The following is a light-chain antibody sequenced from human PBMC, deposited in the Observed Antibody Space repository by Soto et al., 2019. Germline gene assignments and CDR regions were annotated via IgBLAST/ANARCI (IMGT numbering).Light chain of an antibody. Sequence: QSVLTQPPSASGSPGQSVTISCTGTNSDVGGYNYVSWYQQYPGKAPRLIIYEVSERPSGVPDRFSGSKSGHTASLTVSGLQTADEADYYCSSYAGSNWYVFGTGTKVTVL. J-gene: IGLJ1*01. CDR2: EVS. CDR3: SSYAGSNWYV. V-gene: IGLV2-8*01. CDR1: NSDVGGYNY.